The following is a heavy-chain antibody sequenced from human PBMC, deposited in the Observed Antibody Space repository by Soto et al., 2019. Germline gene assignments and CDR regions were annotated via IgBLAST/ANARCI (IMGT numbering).Heavy chain of an antibody. J-gene: IGHJ6*02. Sequence: PRESLKISCNGSGYSFTTYWISWVRQMPGKGLEWMGRIDPSDSYTNYSPSFQGHVTISADKSISTAYLQWSSLKASDTAMYYCASSVGAAQRLYYYYGMDVWGQGTTVTVSS. CDR3: ASSVGAAQRLYYYYGMDV. V-gene: IGHV5-10-1*01. CDR1: GYSFTTYW. D-gene: IGHD2-15*01. CDR2: IDPSDSYT.